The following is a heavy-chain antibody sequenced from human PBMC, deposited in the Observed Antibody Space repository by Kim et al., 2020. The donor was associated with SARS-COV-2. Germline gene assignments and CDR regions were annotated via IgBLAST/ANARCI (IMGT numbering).Heavy chain of an antibody. D-gene: IGHD6-19*01. CDR2: IWYDGSNK. J-gene: IGHJ4*02. CDR1: GFTFSSYG. Sequence: GGSLRLSCAASGFTFSSYGMHWVRQAPGKGLEWVAVIWYDGSNKYYADSVKGRFTISRDNSKNTLYLQMNSLRAEDTAVYYCAKDLGWLGTKYYFDYWGQGTLVTVSS. V-gene: IGHV3-33*06. CDR3: AKDLGWLGTKYYFDY.